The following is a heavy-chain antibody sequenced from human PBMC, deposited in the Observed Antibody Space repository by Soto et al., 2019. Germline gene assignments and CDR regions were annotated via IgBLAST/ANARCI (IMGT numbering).Heavy chain of an antibody. J-gene: IGHJ5*02. D-gene: IGHD2-15*01. CDR3: AGGTGVVAATKRKSSYGHWFDP. Sequence: QVQLQESGPGLVKPSQTLSLTCTVSGGSISSGGYYWSWIRQHPGKGLEWIGYISYSGSTYYNPYLQLRVTTPVDTSKSQFPLKLGSVTAADTAVYYCAGGTGVVAATKRKSSYGHWFDPWGQGTLVTVSS. V-gene: IGHV4-31*03. CDR2: ISYSGST. CDR1: GGSISSGGYY.